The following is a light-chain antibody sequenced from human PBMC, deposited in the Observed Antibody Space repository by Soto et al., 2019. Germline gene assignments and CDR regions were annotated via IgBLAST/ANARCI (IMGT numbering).Light chain of an antibody. Sequence: EKVMTQSPGSLSVSPGERAALSCRASQSVGSNLAWYQRKPGQAPRLRIYGASTRATGIPSRFSGSGSGTEFTLTISSLQSEDFEVYYCQQYYDWPWTFGQGTTVEIK. V-gene: IGKV3-15*01. J-gene: IGKJ1*01. CDR1: QSVGSN. CDR3: QQYYDWPWT. CDR2: GAS.